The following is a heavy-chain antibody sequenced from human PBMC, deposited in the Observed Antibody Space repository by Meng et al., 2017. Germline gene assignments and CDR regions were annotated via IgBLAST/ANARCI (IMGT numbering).Heavy chain of an antibody. V-gene: IGHV3-7*01. CDR2: IKQDGSEK. CDR3: ARVLVVVITTYYFDY. CDR1: GFTFSSYW. J-gene: IGHJ4*02. Sequence: GVSLKISCAASGFTFSSYWMSWVRQAPGKGLEWVANIKQDGSEKYYVDSVKGRFTISRDNAKNSLYLQMNSLRAEDTAVYYCARVLVVVITTYYFDYWGQGTLVTVSS. D-gene: IGHD3-22*01.